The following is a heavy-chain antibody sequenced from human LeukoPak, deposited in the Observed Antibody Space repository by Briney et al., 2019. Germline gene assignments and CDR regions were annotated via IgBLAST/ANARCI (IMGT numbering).Heavy chain of an antibody. D-gene: IGHD3-16*01. J-gene: IGHJ4*02. Sequence: GGSLRLSCAASAFTISGFWMNWVRQAPGKGLEWVANIRQDGSLAYYADSVKGRFTISRDNAENSLYPQLNSLSGEDTAVYYCARDVWAGGTFDYWGQGTLVTVSS. V-gene: IGHV3-7*01. CDR2: IRQDGSLA. CDR1: AFTISGFW. CDR3: ARDVWAGGTFDY.